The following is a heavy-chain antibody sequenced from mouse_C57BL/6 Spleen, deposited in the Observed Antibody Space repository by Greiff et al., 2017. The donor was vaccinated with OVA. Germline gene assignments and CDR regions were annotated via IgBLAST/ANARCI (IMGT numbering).Heavy chain of an antibody. CDR2: ILPGSGST. CDR3: AREVVASDV. J-gene: IGHJ1*03. D-gene: IGHD1-1*01. CDR1: GYTFTGYC. V-gene: IGHV1-9*01. Sequence: VQLQQSGAELMKPGASVKLSCKATGYTFTGYCIEWVKQRPGHGLEWIGEILPGSGSTNYNEKFQGKATFTAATSSNTDYMQLSSPTTDDSASYYCAREVVASDVWGTGTTVTVSS.